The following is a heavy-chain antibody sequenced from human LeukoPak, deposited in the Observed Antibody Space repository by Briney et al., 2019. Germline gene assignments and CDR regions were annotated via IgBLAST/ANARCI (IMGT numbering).Heavy chain of an antibody. V-gene: IGHV3-30*04. Sequence: GGSLRLSCAASGFTFSSYAMHWVRQAPGKGLEWVAVTSYDGSNKYYADSVKGRFTISRDNSKNTLYLQMNSLRAEDTAVYYCARDPHQYQLLSYYYGMDVWGKGTTVTVSS. J-gene: IGHJ6*04. CDR1: GFTFSSYA. CDR2: TSYDGSNK. CDR3: ARDPHQYQLLSYYYGMDV. D-gene: IGHD2-2*01.